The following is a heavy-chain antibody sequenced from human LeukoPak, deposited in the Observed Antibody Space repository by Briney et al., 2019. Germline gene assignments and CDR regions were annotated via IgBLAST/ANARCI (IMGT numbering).Heavy chain of an antibody. D-gene: IGHD3-10*01. CDR2: IRHDGANK. CDR3: AKDYGYFGSGSLLDY. Sequence: GGSLRLSCAASGFTFITYGMHWVRQVPGKGLEWVAFIRHDGANKYYTDPVKGRFTISRDNSKHTVYLQMSSLRAEDTAVYYCAKDYGYFGSGSLLDYWGQGARVTVSS. V-gene: IGHV3-30*02. J-gene: IGHJ4*02. CDR1: GFTFITYG.